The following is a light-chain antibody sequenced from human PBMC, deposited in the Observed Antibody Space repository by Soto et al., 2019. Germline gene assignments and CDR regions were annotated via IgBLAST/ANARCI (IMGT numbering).Light chain of an antibody. CDR3: NSYTTNNNV. V-gene: IGLV2-14*03. CDR1: SSDIGSYNY. Sequence: QPVLTQPASVSGAPRQAITISCTGTSSDIGSYNYVSWYQQHPGRAPKLLIYGVSNRPSGVSDRFSGSKSGITASLTISGLQAEDEADYYCNSYTTNNNVFGTGTKVTVL. CDR2: GVS. J-gene: IGLJ1*01.